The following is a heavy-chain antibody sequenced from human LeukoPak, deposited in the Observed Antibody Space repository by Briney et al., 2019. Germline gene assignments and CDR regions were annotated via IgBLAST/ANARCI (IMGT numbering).Heavy chain of an antibody. CDR3: ARGRVGKYFDY. D-gene: IGHD1-26*01. CDR2: IYYSGST. J-gene: IGHJ4*02. Sequence: SETLSLTCTVSGVSISSYYWICIRQPPGKGLEWIGYIYYSGSTNYNPSLKSRVTISVDTSKKQFSLKLSSVGAAHTAVYYCARGRVGKYFDYWGQGTLVTVSS. V-gene: IGHV4-59*01. CDR1: GVSISSYY.